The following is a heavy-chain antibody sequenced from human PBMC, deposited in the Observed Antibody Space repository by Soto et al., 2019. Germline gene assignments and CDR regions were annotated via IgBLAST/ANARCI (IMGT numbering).Heavy chain of an antibody. Sequence: QVQLQESGPGLMKPSETLSLTCTVSGASITGSSYWSWIRQPAGKGLEWIGRFSLSGTTNYNPSLSSRVTTSADVSKNQFSLRLTSVTAADTALYYCARGMTPPGAPAWYYFDSWGQGTLVTVSS. V-gene: IGHV4-4*07. CDR2: FSLSGTT. CDR1: GASITGSSY. D-gene: IGHD2-8*02. CDR3: ARGMTPPGAPAWYYFDS. J-gene: IGHJ4*02.